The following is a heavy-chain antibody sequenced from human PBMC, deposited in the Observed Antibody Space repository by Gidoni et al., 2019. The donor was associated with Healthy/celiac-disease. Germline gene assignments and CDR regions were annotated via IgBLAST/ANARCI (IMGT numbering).Heavy chain of an antibody. V-gene: IGHV3-66*02. J-gene: IGHJ6*02. CDR1: GFTVSSNY. CDR3: ARAVPPLIAARPYYYGMDV. Sequence: EVQLVESGGGLVQPGGSLRLSCAASGFTVSSNYMSWVRQAPGKGLEWVSVIYSGGSTYYADSVKGRFTISRDNSKNTLYLQMNSLRAEDTAVYYCARAVPPLIAARPYYYGMDVWGQGTTVTVSS. D-gene: IGHD6-6*01. CDR2: IYSGGST.